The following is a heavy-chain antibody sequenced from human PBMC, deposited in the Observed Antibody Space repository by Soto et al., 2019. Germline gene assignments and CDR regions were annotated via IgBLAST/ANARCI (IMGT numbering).Heavy chain of an antibody. CDR3: ARQRKFWSGYSYIYYFDY. CDR1: GGSISSSSYY. Sequence: SETLSLTCTVSGGSISSSSYYWGWIRQPPGKGLEWIGSIYYSGSTYYNPSLKSRVTISVDTSKNQFSLKLSSVTAADTAVYYCARQRKFWSGYSYIYYFDYWGQGTLVTVSS. V-gene: IGHV4-39*01. D-gene: IGHD3-3*01. CDR2: IYYSGST. J-gene: IGHJ4*02.